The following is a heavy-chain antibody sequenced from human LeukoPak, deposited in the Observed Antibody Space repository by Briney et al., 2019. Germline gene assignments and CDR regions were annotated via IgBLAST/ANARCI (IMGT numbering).Heavy chain of an antibody. CDR1: GFIFSSSW. CDR3: ARVKANRSGWYYFDY. V-gene: IGHV3-7*03. Sequence: GGSLRLSCAASGFIFSSSWMSWVRQAPGKGLEWVANIKQDGSQKHYVDSVKGRFTISRDNSKNLLYLQMNSLRAEDTAVYYCARVKANRSGWYYFDYWGQGTLVTVSS. J-gene: IGHJ4*02. D-gene: IGHD6-19*01. CDR2: IKQDGSQK.